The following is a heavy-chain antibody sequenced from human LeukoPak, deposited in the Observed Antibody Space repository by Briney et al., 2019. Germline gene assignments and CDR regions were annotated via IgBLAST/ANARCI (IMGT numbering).Heavy chain of an antibody. CDR1: GYRFTSYW. Sequence: GESLKISCKGSGYRFTSYWIGWVRQMPGKGLEWMGIIYPGDSDTRYSPSFQGQVTISADRSISPAYLQWSSLKASDTAMYYCARRGDSSGYCFDYWGQGTLVTVSS. D-gene: IGHD3-22*01. CDR2: IYPGDSDT. CDR3: ARRGDSSGYCFDY. J-gene: IGHJ4*02. V-gene: IGHV5-51*01.